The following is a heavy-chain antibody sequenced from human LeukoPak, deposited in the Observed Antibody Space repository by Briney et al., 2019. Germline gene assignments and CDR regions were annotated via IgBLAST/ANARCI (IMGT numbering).Heavy chain of an antibody. CDR1: GYTFTNYY. V-gene: IGHV1-46*01. Sequence: GASVKVSCKASGYTFTNYYVHWVRQAPGQGLEWMGIINPNGGDTTYAQKFQGRVTMTRDMSTSTVYMALTSLRSEDTAVYYCARDSPSDSWGQGTLVTVSS. J-gene: IGHJ4*02. CDR3: ARDSPSDS. CDR2: INPNGGDT.